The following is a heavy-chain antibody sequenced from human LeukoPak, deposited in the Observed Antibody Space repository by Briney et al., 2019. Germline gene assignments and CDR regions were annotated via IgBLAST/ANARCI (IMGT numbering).Heavy chain of an antibody. V-gene: IGHV4-61*01. D-gene: IGHD1-26*01. J-gene: IGHJ4*02. CDR3: ARGRVGGNY. Sequence: SETLSLTCSVSGASVSSSSFRWNWIRQPPGKGLELIGYIYYNGGTNYNPSLKSRVTMSLDKSKNQFSLKLNSVTAADTAVYYCARGRVGGNYWGQGTLVTVSS. CDR1: GASVSSSSFR. CDR2: IYYNGGT.